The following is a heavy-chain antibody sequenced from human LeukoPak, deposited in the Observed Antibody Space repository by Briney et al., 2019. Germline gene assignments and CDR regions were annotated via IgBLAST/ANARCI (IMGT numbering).Heavy chain of an antibody. Sequence: SETLSLTCTVSGGSISSYYWSWIRQPPGKGLEWIGYIYYSGSTNYNPSLKSRVTISVDTSKNQFSLKLSSVTAADTAVYYCAREVGCSSTSCYFHDAFDIWGQGTVVTVSS. CDR3: AREVGCSSTSCYFHDAFDI. CDR2: IYYSGST. V-gene: IGHV4-59*01. D-gene: IGHD2-2*01. J-gene: IGHJ3*02. CDR1: GGSISSYY.